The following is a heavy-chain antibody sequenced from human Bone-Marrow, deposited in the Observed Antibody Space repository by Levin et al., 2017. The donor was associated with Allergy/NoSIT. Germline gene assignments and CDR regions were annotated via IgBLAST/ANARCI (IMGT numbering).Heavy chain of an antibody. Sequence: LSLTCAASGFSFSSYAMSWVRQAPGEGLEWVSAISGGGGSTYYADAVEGRFTLSRDNSKNKLYKQLNSLRDEDTALYYCAKAHIGVIPAPIRSFDYWGQGTLVTVSS. CDR1: GFSFSSYA. J-gene: IGHJ4*02. CDR2: ISGGGGST. D-gene: IGHD2-2*01. V-gene: IGHV3-23*01. CDR3: AKAHIGVIPAPIRSFDY.